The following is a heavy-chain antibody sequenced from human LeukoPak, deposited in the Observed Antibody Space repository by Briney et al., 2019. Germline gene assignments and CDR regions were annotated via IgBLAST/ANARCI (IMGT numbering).Heavy chain of an antibody. J-gene: IGHJ4*02. CDR1: EFTFTSYE. Sequence: GGSLRLSCAASEFTFTSYELNWVRQAPGKGLEWVAVISYDGSNKYYADSVEGRFTISRDNSKNTLYLLMNSLRAEDTAVYYCAKNLNLVVVPAACPDYWGQGTLVTVSS. CDR2: ISYDGSNK. D-gene: IGHD2-2*01. CDR3: AKNLNLVVVPAACPDY. V-gene: IGHV3-30*18.